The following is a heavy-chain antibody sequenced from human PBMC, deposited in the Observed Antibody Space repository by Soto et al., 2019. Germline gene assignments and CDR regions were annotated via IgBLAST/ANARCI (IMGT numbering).Heavy chain of an antibody. CDR2: ISAYNGNT. V-gene: IGHV1-18*01. Sequence: GSSAKVSCKAPFYTFTTYRIILLRLYPVPGLEWMGWISAYNGNTNYAQKLQGRVTMTTDTSTSTAYMELRSLRSDDTAVYYCARYCSGGSCYGPAFEDWGQGTLVTVSS. D-gene: IGHD2-15*01. CDR1: FYTFTTYR. J-gene: IGHJ4*02. CDR3: ARYCSGGSCYGPAFED.